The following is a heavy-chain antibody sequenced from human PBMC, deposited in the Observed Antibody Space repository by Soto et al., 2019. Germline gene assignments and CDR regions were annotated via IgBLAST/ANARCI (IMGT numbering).Heavy chain of an antibody. J-gene: IGHJ4*02. D-gene: IGHD2-2*02. CDR3: ASPNTQRGSGFLFAY. CDR2: IIPILGIA. CDR1: GGTFSSYT. Sequence: QVQLVQSGAEVKKPGSSVKVSCKASGGTFSSYTISWVRQAPGQGLEWMGRIIPILGIANYAQKIQGRVTITADKPTRTAYLELSRLRSEDTAVYSCASPNTQRGSGFLFAYWGQGTLVTVSS. V-gene: IGHV1-69*02.